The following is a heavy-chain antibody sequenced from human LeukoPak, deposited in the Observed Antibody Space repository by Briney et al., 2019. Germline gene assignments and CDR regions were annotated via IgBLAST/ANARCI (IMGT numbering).Heavy chain of an antibody. CDR2: IRSKANSYAT. CDR3: TRPISIAAAEKNDY. J-gene: IGHJ4*02. Sequence: GSLRLSCAASGFTFSGSAMHWVRQASGKGLEWVGRIRSKANSYATAYAASVKGGFTISRDDSKNTAYLQMNSLKTEDTAVYYCTRPISIAAAEKNDYWGQGTLVTVSS. CDR1: GFTFSGSA. D-gene: IGHD6-13*01. V-gene: IGHV3-73*01.